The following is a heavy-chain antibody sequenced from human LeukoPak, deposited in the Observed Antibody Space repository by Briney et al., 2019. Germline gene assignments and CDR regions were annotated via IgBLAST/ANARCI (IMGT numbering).Heavy chain of an antibody. J-gene: IGHJ3*02. D-gene: IGHD3-9*01. V-gene: IGHV3-21*01. CDR2: ISSSSSYI. Sequence: PGGSLRLSCAASGFTFSSYSMNWVRQAPGKGLEWVSAISSSSSYIYYADSVKGRFTISRDNSKNSLYLQMNSLRAEDTDVYYCARAPYDILTGYREDDAFDIWGQGTMVTVSS. CDR3: ARAPYDILTGYREDDAFDI. CDR1: GFTFSSYS.